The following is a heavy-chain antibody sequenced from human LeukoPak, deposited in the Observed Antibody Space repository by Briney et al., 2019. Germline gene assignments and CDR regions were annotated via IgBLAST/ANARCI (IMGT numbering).Heavy chain of an antibody. J-gene: IGHJ5*02. V-gene: IGHV3-21*01. Sequence: GGSLRLSCAASGFTFSSYSMNWVRQAPGKGLEWVSSISSSSSYIYYADSVKGRFTISRDNAKNSLYLQMNSLRAEGTAVYYCARRGRVVPAARGWFDPWGQGTLVTVSS. D-gene: IGHD2-2*01. CDR2: ISSSSSYI. CDR1: GFTFSSYS. CDR3: ARRGRVVPAARGWFDP.